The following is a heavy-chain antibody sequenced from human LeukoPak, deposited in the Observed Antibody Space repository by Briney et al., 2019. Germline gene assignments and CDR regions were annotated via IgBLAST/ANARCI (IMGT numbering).Heavy chain of an antibody. V-gene: IGHV3-30-3*01. D-gene: IGHD6-6*01. CDR2: ISYDGSNK. J-gene: IGHJ4*02. Sequence: GRSLRLSCAASGFTFSSYAMHWVRQAPAKGLEWVAVISYDGSNKYYADSVKGRFTISRDNSKNTLYLQMNSLRAEDTAVYYCARGVEDQLVLFIDYWGQGTLVTVSS. CDR3: ARGVEDQLVLFIDY. CDR1: GFTFSSYA.